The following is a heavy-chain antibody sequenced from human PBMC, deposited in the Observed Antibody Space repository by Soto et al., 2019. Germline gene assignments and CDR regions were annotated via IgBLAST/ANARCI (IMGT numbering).Heavy chain of an antibody. J-gene: IGHJ4*02. CDR1: GYTFSDYY. CDR3: AREPATAKPEGVDF. CDR2: INPNSGGT. Sequence: ASVKVSCKASGYTFSDYYIHWVRQAPGQGLEWMGWINPNSGGTKYAPKFQGGVAMTRDTSITTAYMELSRLRSGDTAVYYCAREPATAKPEGVDFWGQGTLVTVSS. D-gene: IGHD1-1*01. V-gene: IGHV1-2*02.